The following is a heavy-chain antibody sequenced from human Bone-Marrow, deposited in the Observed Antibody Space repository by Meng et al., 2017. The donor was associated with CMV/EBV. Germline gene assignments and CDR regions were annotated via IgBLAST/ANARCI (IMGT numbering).Heavy chain of an antibody. Sequence: SETLSLTCTVSGDSIRSSIYYWGWIRQPPGKGLEWIGSIYYSGNTFYNPSLKSRVTISVDTSKNQFSLKLSSVTAADTAVYYCARETMILAVDYWGQGTRVTVSS. V-gene: IGHV4-39*07. D-gene: IGHD3-22*01. CDR2: IYYSGNT. CDR1: GDSIRSSIYY. J-gene: IGHJ4*02. CDR3: ARETMILAVDY.